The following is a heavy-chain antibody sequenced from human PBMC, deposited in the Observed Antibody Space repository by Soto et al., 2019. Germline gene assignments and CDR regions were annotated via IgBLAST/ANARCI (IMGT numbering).Heavy chain of an antibody. CDR2: ISNSSSTI. J-gene: IGHJ6*02. V-gene: IGHV3-48*02. D-gene: IGHD2-2*01. CDR3: ARDSPGRYCSSTSCPRMDV. Sequence: GGSLRLSCAAPGFTFSSYSMNWVRQAPGKGQERVSYISNSSSTIYYADSVKGRFTISRDNAKNSLYLQMNSLRDEDTAVYYCARDSPGRYCSSTSCPRMDVWGQGTTVTVSS. CDR1: GFTFSSYS.